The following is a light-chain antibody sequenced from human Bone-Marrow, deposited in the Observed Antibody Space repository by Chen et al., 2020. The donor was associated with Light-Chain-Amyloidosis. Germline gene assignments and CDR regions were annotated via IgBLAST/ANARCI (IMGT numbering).Light chain of an antibody. V-gene: IGLV3-21*02. CDR2: DDS. CDR3: QVWDRSSDRPV. CDR1: NIGSTS. Sequence: SYVLTQPSSVSVAPGQTATIACGGNNIGSTSVHWYQQTPGQAPLLVVYDDSDRPSGIPERLSGSNSGNRATLTISRVGAGDEADYYCQVWDRSSDRPVFGGGTKLTVL. J-gene: IGLJ3*02.